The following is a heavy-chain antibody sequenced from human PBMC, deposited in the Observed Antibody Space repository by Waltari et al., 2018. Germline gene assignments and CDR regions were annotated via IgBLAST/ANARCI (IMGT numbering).Heavy chain of an antibody. CDR1: GGSISSYY. V-gene: IGHV4-59*01. J-gene: IGHJ4*02. Sequence: QVQLQESGPGLVKPSETLSLTCTVSGGSISSYYWSWIRQPPGKGLEWIGYIYYSGSTNYNPSLKSRVTISVDTSKNQFSLKLSSVTAADTAVYYCAREDDSSEGYFDYWGQGTLVTVSS. D-gene: IGHD3-22*01. CDR3: AREDDSSEGYFDY. CDR2: IYYSGST.